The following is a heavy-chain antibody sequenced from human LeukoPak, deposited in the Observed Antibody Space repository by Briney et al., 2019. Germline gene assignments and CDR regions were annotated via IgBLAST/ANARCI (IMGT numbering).Heavy chain of an antibody. D-gene: IGHD4-17*01. Sequence: GGSLTLSCAASGFTFDDYAMHWVRQAPGKGLEWVSLISGDGGSTYYADSVKGRFTISRDNSKNSLYLQMNSLRTEDTALYYCAKGTRLLYGDYAFSMDVWGQGTTVTVSS. CDR1: GFTFDDYA. CDR2: ISGDGGST. CDR3: AKGTRLLYGDYAFSMDV. J-gene: IGHJ6*02. V-gene: IGHV3-43*02.